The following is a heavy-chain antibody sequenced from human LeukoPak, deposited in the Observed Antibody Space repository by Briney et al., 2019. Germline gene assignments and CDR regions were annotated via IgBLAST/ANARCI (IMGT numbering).Heavy chain of an antibody. CDR2: IIPIFGTA. CDR3: ARARGVTTTHFDY. D-gene: IGHD4-17*01. J-gene: IGHJ4*02. V-gene: IGHV1-69*01. CDR1: GGTFSSYA. Sequence: GASVKVSCMASGGTFSSYAISWVRQAPGQGLECMGGIIPIFGTANYAQKFQGRVTTTADESTSTAYMELSSLRSEDTAVYYCARARGVTTTHFDYWGQGTLVTVSS.